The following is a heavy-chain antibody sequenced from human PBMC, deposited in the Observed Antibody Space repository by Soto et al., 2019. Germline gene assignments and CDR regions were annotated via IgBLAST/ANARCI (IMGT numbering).Heavy chain of an antibody. CDR3: ARHRNGKYDFWSGYSHYYYYGMDV. Sequence: EVQLVQSGAEVKKPGESLRISCKGSGYSFTSYWISWVRQMPGKGLEWMGRIDPSDSYTNYSPSFQGHVTISADKSISTAYLQWSSLKASDTAMYYCARHRNGKYDFWSGYSHYYYYGMDVWGQGTTVTVSS. CDR2: IDPSDSYT. D-gene: IGHD3-3*01. V-gene: IGHV5-10-1*03. CDR1: GYSFTSYW. J-gene: IGHJ6*02.